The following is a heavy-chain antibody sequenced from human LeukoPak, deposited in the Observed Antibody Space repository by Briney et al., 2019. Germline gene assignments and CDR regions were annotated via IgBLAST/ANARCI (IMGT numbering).Heavy chain of an antibody. D-gene: IGHD4-4*01. CDR1: GFTFSDYY. CDR3: ARDLLQYPTTDY. Sequence: GGSLRLSCAASGFTFSDYYMSWIRQAPGKGLEWVSYISSSGSTIYYADSVKGGFTISRDNAKNSLYLQMNSLRAEDTAVYYCARDLLQYPTTDYWGQGTLVTVSS. J-gene: IGHJ4*02. CDR2: ISSSGSTI. V-gene: IGHV3-11*01.